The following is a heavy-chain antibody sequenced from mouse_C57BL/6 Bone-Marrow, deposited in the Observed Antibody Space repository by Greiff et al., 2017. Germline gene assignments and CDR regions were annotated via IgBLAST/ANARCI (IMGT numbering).Heavy chain of an antibody. CDR2: ISDGGSYT. D-gene: IGHD1-1*01. Sequence: DVHLVESGGGLVKPGGSLKLSCAASGFTFSSYAMSWVRQTPEKRLEWVATISDGGSYTYYPDNVKGRFTISRDNAKNNLYLQMSHLKSEDTAMYYCARVTTGNWYFDVWGTGTTVTVSS. V-gene: IGHV5-4*01. CDR3: ARVTTGNWYFDV. J-gene: IGHJ1*03. CDR1: GFTFSSYA.